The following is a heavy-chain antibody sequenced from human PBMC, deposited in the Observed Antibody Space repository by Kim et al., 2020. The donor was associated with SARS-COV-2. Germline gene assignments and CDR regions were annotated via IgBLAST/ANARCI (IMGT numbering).Heavy chain of an antibody. V-gene: IGHV3-7*03. J-gene: IGHJ4*02. CDR3: ASTQTFDY. Sequence: YVDSVKGRFTISRDNAKNSLYLQMKSLRAEDTAVYYCASTQTFDYWGQGTLVTVSS.